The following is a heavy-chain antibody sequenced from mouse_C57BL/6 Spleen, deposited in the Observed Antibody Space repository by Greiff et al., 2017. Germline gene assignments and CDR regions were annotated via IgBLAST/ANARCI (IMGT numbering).Heavy chain of an antibody. CDR2: ISSGGDYI. J-gene: IGHJ2*01. CDR1: GFTFSSYA. Sequence: EVKVVESGEGLVKPGGSLKLSCAASGFTFSSYAMSWVRQTPEKRLEWVAYISSGGDYIYYADTVKGRFTISRDNARNTLYLQMSSLKSEDTAMYYCTRGGSSGYVLLCDYWGQGTTLTVSS. CDR3: TRGGSSGYVLLCDY. V-gene: IGHV5-9-1*02. D-gene: IGHD3-2*02.